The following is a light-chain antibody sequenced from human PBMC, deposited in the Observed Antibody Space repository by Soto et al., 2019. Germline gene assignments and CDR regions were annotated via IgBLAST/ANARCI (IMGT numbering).Light chain of an antibody. J-gene: IGLJ3*02. CDR2: GNS. Sequence: QAVVTQPPSVSGAPGQRVTISCTGSSSNIGAGYDVHWYQHLPGTAPKLLIYGNSNRPSGVPDRFSGSKSGTSASLAITGLQAEDEADYYCQSYDSSLSASVFGGGTKLTVL. V-gene: IGLV1-40*01. CDR1: SSNIGAGYD. CDR3: QSYDSSLSASV.